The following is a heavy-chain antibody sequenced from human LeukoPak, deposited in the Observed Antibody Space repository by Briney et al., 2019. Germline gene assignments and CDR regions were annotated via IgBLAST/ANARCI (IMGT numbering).Heavy chain of an antibody. Sequence: SETLSLTCTVSGGSISSYYWSWIRQPPGKGLEWFGIIYHSGSTYYNPSLKSRVTISVDTSKNQFSLKLSSVTAADTAVYYCARTVPPGDGYVFWGQGTLVTVSS. V-gene: IGHV4-59*04. CDR3: ARTVPPGDGYVF. CDR2: IYHSGST. D-gene: IGHD5-24*01. J-gene: IGHJ4*02. CDR1: GGSISSYY.